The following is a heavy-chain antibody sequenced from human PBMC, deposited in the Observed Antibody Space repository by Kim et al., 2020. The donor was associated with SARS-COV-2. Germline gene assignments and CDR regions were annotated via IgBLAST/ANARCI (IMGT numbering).Heavy chain of an antibody. V-gene: IGHV4-31*03. D-gene: IGHD6-19*01. CDR2: IYYSGST. Sequence: SETLSLTCTVSGGSISSGGYYWSWIRQHPGKGLEWIGYIYYSGSTYYNPSLKSRVTISVDTSKNQFSLKLSSVTAADTAVYYCARAVPVAGNPFSYGMDVWGQGTTVTVSS. CDR1: GGSISSGGYY. J-gene: IGHJ6*02. CDR3: ARAVPVAGNPFSYGMDV.